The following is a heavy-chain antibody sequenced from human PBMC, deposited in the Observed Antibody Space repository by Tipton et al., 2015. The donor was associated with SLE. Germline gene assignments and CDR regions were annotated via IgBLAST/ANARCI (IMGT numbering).Heavy chain of an antibody. CDR3: VRSRGQH. Sequence: SLRLSCAASGYPVPTFAMHWVRQAPGKGLEWVSAISNSGGRTYYADSVKGRFTISRDNSKNTLYLQMNILRAEDTAVYYCVRSRGQHWGQGTLVTVSS. J-gene: IGHJ1*01. CDR1: GYPVPTFA. V-gene: IGHV3-23*01. CDR2: ISNSGGRT.